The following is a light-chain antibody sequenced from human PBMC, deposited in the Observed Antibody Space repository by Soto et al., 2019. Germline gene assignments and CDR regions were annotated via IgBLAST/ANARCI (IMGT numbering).Light chain of an antibody. J-gene: IGLJ2*01. CDR1: SSNIGSNY. CDR2: DNN. Sequence: QSVLTQPPSVSAAPGQKVTISCSGSSSNIGSNYVSWYQQLPGTASKLLIYDNNKRPSGIPDRLSGSKSGTSATLGITGLQTGDEADYYCGTWDSSLSAGVFGGGTKLTVL. V-gene: IGLV1-51*01. CDR3: GTWDSSLSAGV.